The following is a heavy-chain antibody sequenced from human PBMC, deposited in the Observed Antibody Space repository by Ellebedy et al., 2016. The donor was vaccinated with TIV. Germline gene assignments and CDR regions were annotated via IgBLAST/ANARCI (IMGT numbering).Heavy chain of an antibody. CDR1: GGSVSSGSYY. J-gene: IGHJ5*02. V-gene: IGHV4-61*01. D-gene: IGHD6-19*01. CDR3: AIAVAPDWFDP. CDR2: IYYSGST. Sequence: SETLSLTXTVSGGSVSSGSYYWSWIRQPPGKGLEWIGYIYYSGSTNYNPSLKSRVTISVDTSKNQFSLKLSSVTAADTAVYYCAIAVAPDWFDPWGQGTLVTVSS.